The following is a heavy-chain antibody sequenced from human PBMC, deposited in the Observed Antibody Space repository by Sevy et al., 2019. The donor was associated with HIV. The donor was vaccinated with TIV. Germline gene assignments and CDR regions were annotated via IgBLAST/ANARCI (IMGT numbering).Heavy chain of an antibody. CDR2: IWYDGSNK. J-gene: IGHJ6*02. D-gene: IGHD3-10*01. CDR1: GFTFSSYG. CDR3: ARGRGTMVRGVKGAPHYYYYGMDV. V-gene: IGHV3-33*01. Sequence: GGSLRLSCAASGFTFSSYGMHWVRQAPGKGLEWVAVIWYDGSNKYYADSVKGRFTISRDNSKNTLNLQMNSLRAEETAVYYCARGRGTMVRGVKGAPHYYYYGMDVWGQGTTVTVSS.